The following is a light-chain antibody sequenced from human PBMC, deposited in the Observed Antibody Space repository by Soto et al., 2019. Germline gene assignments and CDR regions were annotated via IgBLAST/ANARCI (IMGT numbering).Light chain of an antibody. Sequence: QSVLTQPASVSASPGQSITISCTGTSSDVGGYNYVSWYQQHPGKAPKVMIYDVSNRPSGVSNRFSGSKSGNTAFLIIFGLQAEDEADYYCSSYTSSSTYVFGTGTKVT. V-gene: IGLV2-14*01. J-gene: IGLJ1*01. CDR1: SSDVGGYNY. CDR3: SSYTSSSTYV. CDR2: DVS.